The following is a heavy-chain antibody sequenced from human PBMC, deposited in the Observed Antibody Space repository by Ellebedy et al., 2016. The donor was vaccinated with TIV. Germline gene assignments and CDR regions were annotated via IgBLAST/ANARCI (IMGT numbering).Heavy chain of an antibody. Sequence: GESLKISCAASGFIFNSHGMHWVRQAPGKGLEWVVVISSHGMTTYYADSVKGRFTISRNNSNNSLYLQMNSLRAEDTAVYFCTKEGAVAGAPAYLAYDYWGQGTLVTVSS. CDR2: ISSHGMTT. J-gene: IGHJ4*02. CDR3: TKEGAVAGAPAYLAYDY. CDR1: GFIFNSHG. V-gene: IGHV3-30*13. D-gene: IGHD6-19*01.